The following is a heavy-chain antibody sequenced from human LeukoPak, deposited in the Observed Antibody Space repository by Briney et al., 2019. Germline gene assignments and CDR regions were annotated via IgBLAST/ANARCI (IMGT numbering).Heavy chain of an antibody. CDR2: ISSNGGST. CDR1: GFTFSSYA. J-gene: IGHJ4*02. Sequence: GGYLRLSCSASGFTFSSYAMHWVRQAPGKGLEYVSAISSNGGSTYYAVSVKGRFTISRDNSKNTLYLQMSSLRAEDTAVYYCVKDGGYSYGLYYFDYWGQGTLVTVSS. CDR3: VKDGGYSYGLYYFDY. V-gene: IGHV3-64D*06. D-gene: IGHD5-18*01.